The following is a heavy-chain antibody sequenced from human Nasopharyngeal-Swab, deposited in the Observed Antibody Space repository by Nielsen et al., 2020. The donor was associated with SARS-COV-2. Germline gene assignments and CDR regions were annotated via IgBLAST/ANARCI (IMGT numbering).Heavy chain of an antibody. D-gene: IGHD3-10*01. CDR3: ASQERGGSGSS. CDR2: MKQDGSVK. J-gene: IGHJ4*02. Sequence: GESRKISCTASGFNFSNFWMSWFRQAPGKGLEWVANMKQDGSVKYYLDSVKGRFTISRDNAKNSVFLEMNSLRAEDTAVYYCASQERGGSGSSWGRGTLVTVSS. CDR1: GFNFSNFW. V-gene: IGHV3-7*01.